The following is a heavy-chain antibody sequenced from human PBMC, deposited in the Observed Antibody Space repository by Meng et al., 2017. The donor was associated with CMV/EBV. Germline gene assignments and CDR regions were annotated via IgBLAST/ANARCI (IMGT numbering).Heavy chain of an antibody. D-gene: IGHD3-10*01. CDR1: GYTFTSYY. CDR3: ARSELWFGELLDY. V-gene: IGHV1-46*01. Sequence: KASGYTFTSYYMHWVRQAPGQGLEWMGIINPSGGSTSYAQKFQGRVTMTRDTSTSTVYMELSSLRSEDTAVYYCARSELWFGELLDYWGRGTLVTVSS. CDR2: INPSGGST. J-gene: IGHJ4*02.